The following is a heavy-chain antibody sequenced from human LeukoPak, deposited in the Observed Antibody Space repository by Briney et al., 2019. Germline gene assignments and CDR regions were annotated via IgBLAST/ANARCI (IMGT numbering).Heavy chain of an antibody. CDR2: IYDSGST. CDR3: AREGYYGSGNLDY. J-gene: IGHJ4*02. Sequence: SETLSLTRTVSGGSISSYYWSWIRQPPGKGLEWIGHIYDSGSTNYNPSLKSRVTMSLDTSKSQFSLKLSSVTAADTAVYYCAREGYYGSGNLDYWGQGTLVTVSS. CDR1: GGSISSYY. V-gene: IGHV4-59*01. D-gene: IGHD3-10*01.